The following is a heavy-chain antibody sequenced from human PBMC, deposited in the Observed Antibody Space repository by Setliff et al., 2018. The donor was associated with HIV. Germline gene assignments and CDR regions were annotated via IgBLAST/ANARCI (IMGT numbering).Heavy chain of an antibody. V-gene: IGHV1-18*01. Sequence: ASVKVSCKASGYTFSSYTMNWVRQAPGQGLEWMGWISTYNGNTKYAQRLQGRVTMTRDTFTSTAYMDLRSLRSDDTAVYYCMRDPSGYDASGYYPLRWYFDLWGRGTLVTVSS. J-gene: IGHJ2*01. CDR3: MRDPSGYDASGYYPLRWYFDL. CDR1: GYTFSSYT. CDR2: ISTYNGNT. D-gene: IGHD3-22*01.